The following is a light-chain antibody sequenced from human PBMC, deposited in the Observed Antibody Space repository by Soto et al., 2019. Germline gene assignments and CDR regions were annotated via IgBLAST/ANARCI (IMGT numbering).Light chain of an antibody. J-gene: IGKJ3*01. CDR2: GSS. V-gene: IGKV3-20*01. CDR1: QTVDSTY. Sequence: EVVLTQSPVTLSLSPGERATLSCRASQTVDSTYLAWYQHKPGQAPRLLIYGSSIRATGVPDRFSGSGYHTDFTLTISRLEPEDSAVYYCQQYGISPMFTFGPGTKVHIK. CDR3: QQYGISPMFT.